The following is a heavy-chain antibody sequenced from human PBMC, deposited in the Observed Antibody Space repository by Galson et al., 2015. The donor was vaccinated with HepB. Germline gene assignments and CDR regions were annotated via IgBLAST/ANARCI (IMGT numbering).Heavy chain of an antibody. Sequence: SLRLSCAASGFTFSSYAMSWVRQAPGKGLEWVSAISGSDGSTYYADSVKGRFTISRDNSKNTLYLQMNSLRAEDTAVYYCAKDRWGFRELLPTFDYWGQGTLVTVSS. V-gene: IGHV3-23*01. J-gene: IGHJ4*02. CDR3: AKDRWGFRELLPTFDY. CDR1: GFTFSSYA. CDR2: ISGSDGST. D-gene: IGHD3-10*01.